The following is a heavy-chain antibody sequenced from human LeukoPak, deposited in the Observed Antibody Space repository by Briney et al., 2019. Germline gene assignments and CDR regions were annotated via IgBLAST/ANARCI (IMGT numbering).Heavy chain of an antibody. CDR2: IYSGGST. V-gene: IGHV3-53*01. Sequence: GGSLRLSCAASGFTVSSNYMSWVRQAPGKGLEWDSVIYSGGSTYYADSVKGRFTISRDNSKNTLYLQMNSLRAEDTAVYYCARGWGYSSGLYYFDYWGQGTLVTVSS. J-gene: IGHJ4*02. CDR3: ARGWGYSSGLYYFDY. CDR1: GFTVSSNY. D-gene: IGHD6-19*01.